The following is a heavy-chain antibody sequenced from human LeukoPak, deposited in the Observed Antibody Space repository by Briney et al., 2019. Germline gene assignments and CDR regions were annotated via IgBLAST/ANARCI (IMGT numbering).Heavy chain of an antibody. V-gene: IGHV3-7*01. Sequence: GGSLRLSCAASGFTFSSYSMNWVRQAPGKGLEWVANIKQDGSEKYYVDSVKGRFTISRDNAKNSLYLQMNSLRAEDTAVYYCARAGTDFWSGYYTGYWGQGTLVTVSS. J-gene: IGHJ4*02. CDR2: IKQDGSEK. CDR1: GFTFSSYS. D-gene: IGHD3-3*01. CDR3: ARAGTDFWSGYYTGY.